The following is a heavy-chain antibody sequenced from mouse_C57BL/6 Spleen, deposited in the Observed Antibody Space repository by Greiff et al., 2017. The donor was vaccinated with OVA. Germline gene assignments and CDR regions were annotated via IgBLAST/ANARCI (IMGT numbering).Heavy chain of an antibody. CDR1: GYTFTSYW. CDR3: ARRDGSSSYWYFDV. CDR2: IDPSDSYT. D-gene: IGHD1-1*01. Sequence: LQQSGAELVMPGASVKLSCKASGYTFTSYWMHWVKQRPGQGLEWIGEIDPSDSYTNYNQKFKGKSTLTVDKSSSTAYMQLSGLTSEDSAVEYCARRDGSSSYWYFDVWGTGTTVTVSS. V-gene: IGHV1-69*01. J-gene: IGHJ1*03.